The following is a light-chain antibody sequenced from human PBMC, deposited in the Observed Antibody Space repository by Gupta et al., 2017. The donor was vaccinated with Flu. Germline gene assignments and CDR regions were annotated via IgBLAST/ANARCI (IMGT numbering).Light chain of an antibody. V-gene: IGKV1-8*01. CDR2: AAS. CDR1: QDIYDY. J-gene: IGKJ1*01. CDR3: QQDDSYPST. Sequence: AIRITQSPSSLSASTGDRVTITCRASQDIYDYIAWYQQKPGTAPKLLIYAASTLQSGVPSRFSGSGSGTDFTLTVSGLQSEDFAIYYCQQDDSYPSTFGQGTKVEI.